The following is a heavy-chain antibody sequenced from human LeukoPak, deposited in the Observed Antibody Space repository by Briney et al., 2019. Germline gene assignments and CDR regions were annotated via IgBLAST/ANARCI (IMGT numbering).Heavy chain of an antibody. V-gene: IGHV3-74*01. CDR2: INTDGSST. CDR3: ARDQGSSYDY. Sequence: GGSLRLSCAASGFTVSSNYMSWVRQAPGKGLVWVSRINTDGSSTSYADSVKGRFTISRDNAKNTLYLQMNSLRAEDTAVYYCARDQGSSYDYWGQGTLVTVSS. J-gene: IGHJ4*02. D-gene: IGHD3-10*01. CDR1: GFTVSSNY.